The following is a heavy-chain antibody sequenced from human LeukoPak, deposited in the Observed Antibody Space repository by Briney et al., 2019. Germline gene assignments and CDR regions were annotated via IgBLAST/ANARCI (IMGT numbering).Heavy chain of an antibody. CDR1: GFTFSSYS. CDR2: ISSSSSNI. D-gene: IGHD1-1*01. J-gene: IGHJ4*02. V-gene: IGHV3-21*01. Sequence: GGSLRLSCAASGFTFSSYSMNWVRQAPGKGLEWVSSISSSSSNIYYADSVKGRFAISRDNAKNSLYLQMNSLRVEDTAVYYCARCTTGRTFGSLREIKRSREIDYWGQGTLVTVSS. CDR3: ARCTTGRTFGSLREIKRSREIDY.